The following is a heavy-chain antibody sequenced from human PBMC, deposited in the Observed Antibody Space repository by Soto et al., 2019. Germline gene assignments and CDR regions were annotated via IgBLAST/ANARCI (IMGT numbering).Heavy chain of an antibody. V-gene: IGHV3-23*01. J-gene: IGHJ4*02. D-gene: IGHD3-22*01. CDR1: GLTFGSYW. CDR2: ISGSGDST. CDR3: AKGDYYDSSGYSHCFDY. Sequence: PGGSLRLSCAASGLTFGSYWMDWVRQAPGKGLEWVSAISGSGDSTYYADSVKGRFTISRDNSKNTLYLQMNSLRAEDTAVYYCAKGDYYDSSGYSHCFDYWGQGILVTVSS.